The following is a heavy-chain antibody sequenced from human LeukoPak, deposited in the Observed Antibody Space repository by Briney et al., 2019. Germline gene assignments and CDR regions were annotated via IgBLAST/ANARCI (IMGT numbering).Heavy chain of an antibody. CDR1: GFTFSSYW. D-gene: IGHD6-13*01. J-gene: IGHJ4*02. CDR2: INSDGNST. V-gene: IGHV3-74*01. CDR3: ARSSSWITDYDY. Sequence: PGGSLRLSCAASGFTFSSYWMHWVRQAPGKGLVWVSRINSDGNSTSYADSVKGRFTMSRDNAKNTLYLQVNSLRAEDTAVYYCARSSSWITDYDYWGQGTQVTVSS.